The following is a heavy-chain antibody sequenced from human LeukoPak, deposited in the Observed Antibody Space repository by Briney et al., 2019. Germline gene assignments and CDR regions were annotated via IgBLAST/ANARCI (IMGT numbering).Heavy chain of an antibody. V-gene: IGHV3-30*02. J-gene: IGHJ4*02. Sequence: GGSLRLSCAASGFTFSSYGMHWVRQAPGKGLEWVAFIRYDGSNKYYADSVKGRFTISRDNSKNTLYLQMNGLRAEDTAVYYCAKDYDYDSSGYSYYFDCWGQGTLVTVSS. CDR3: AKDYDYDSSGYSYYFDC. D-gene: IGHD3-22*01. CDR1: GFTFSSYG. CDR2: IRYDGSNK.